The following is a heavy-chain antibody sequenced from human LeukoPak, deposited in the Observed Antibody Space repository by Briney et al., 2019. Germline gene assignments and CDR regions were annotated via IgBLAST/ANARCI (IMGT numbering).Heavy chain of an antibody. CDR1: GLTLSSYA. J-gene: IGHJ4*02. CDR3: ARSLSGYDPLSAF. D-gene: IGHD5-12*01. CDR2: MTASSVTF. V-gene: IGHV3-48*03. Sequence: PGGSLRLSCEVSGLTLSSYAMTWVRQVPGRGLEWIAYMTASSVTFYYADSVRGRFTISRDNARNSLFLQMSSLTVEDTAVYYCARSLSGYDPLSAFWGQGTLVTVSS.